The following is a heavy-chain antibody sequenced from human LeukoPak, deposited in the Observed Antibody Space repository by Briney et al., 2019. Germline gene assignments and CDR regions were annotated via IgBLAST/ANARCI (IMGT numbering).Heavy chain of an antibody. J-gene: IGHJ4*02. Sequence: GGSLRLSCAASGFTFSSFEMNWVRQAPGKGLEWVSFISSSATTIYYADSVKGRFTISRDNTKNSLYLQMNSLRAEDTAVYYCARDVFGTTGTTFDYWGQGTLVTVSS. CDR2: ISSSATTI. CDR3: ARDVFGTTGTTFDY. CDR1: GFTFSSFE. V-gene: IGHV3-48*03. D-gene: IGHD1-1*01.